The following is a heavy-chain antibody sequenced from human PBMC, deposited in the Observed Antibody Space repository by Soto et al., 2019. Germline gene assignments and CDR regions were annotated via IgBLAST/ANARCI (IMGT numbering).Heavy chain of an antibody. CDR1: GFTCSSYA. Sequence: PGGSLRLSCAASGFTCSSYAMSWVRQAPGKGLEWVSAISGSGGSTYYADSVKGRFTISRDNSKNTLYLQMNSLRAEDTAVYYCAKGYSSGYPYYYYGMDVWGQGTTVTVSS. D-gene: IGHD6-25*01. V-gene: IGHV3-23*01. CDR3: AKGYSSGYPYYYYGMDV. J-gene: IGHJ6*02. CDR2: ISGSGGST.